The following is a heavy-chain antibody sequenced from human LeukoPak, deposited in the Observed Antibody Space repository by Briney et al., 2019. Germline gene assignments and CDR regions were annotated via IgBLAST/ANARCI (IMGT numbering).Heavy chain of an antibody. CDR1: GYTFTDYY. CDR3: ARANFLYCSSTTCLFDY. J-gene: IGHJ4*02. Sequence: ASVKVSCKSSGYTFTDYYMHWVRQAPGQGFEWMGWINPNDGDTNYAQKFQGRVTMTRDTSISTAHMEVSRLRSDDTAVYYCARANFLYCSSTTCLFDYWGQGTLVTVSS. CDR2: INPNDGDT. V-gene: IGHV1-2*02. D-gene: IGHD2-2*01.